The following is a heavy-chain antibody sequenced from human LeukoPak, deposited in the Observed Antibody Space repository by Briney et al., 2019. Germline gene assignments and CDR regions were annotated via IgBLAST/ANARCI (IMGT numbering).Heavy chain of an antibody. CDR2: IGSSSSTM. V-gene: IGHV3-48*01. D-gene: IGHD3-10*01. J-gene: IGHJ4*02. Sequence: GGSLRLSCAASGFTFSSYSMNWVRQAPGKGLEWVSYIGSSSSTMYYADSVKGQFTISRDNAKHSLYLQMNSLRAEDTAVYYCARADYYGSGSYYTSDYWGQGTLVTVSS. CDR3: ARADYYGSGSYYTSDY. CDR1: GFTFSSYS.